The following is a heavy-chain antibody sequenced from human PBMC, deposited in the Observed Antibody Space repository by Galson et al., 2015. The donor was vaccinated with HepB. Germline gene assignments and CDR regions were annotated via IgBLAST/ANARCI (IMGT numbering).Heavy chain of an antibody. J-gene: IGHJ6*03. D-gene: IGHD3-10*01. V-gene: IGHV2-70*11. CDR1: GFSLSTSGMC. CDR3: ARMISSRSRVGSYYYYYYMDV. CDR2: IDWDDDK. Sequence: PALVKPTQTLTLTCTFSGFSLSTSGMCVSWIRQPPGKALEWLARIDWDDDKYYSTSLKTRLTISKGTSKNQVVLTMTNMDPVDTATYYCARMISSRSRVGSYYYYYYMDVWGKGTTVTVSS.